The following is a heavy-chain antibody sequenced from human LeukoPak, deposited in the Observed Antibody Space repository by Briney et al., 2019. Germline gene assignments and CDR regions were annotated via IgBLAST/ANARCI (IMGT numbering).Heavy chain of an antibody. Sequence: PSETLSLTCTVSGGSISSYYWSWIRQPPGKGLEWIGYIYYSGNTNCNPSLKSRVTISVDTSKNQFSPKLSSVTAADTAVYFCARGPYSYDSSGAFDIWGQGTMVTVSS. V-gene: IGHV4-59*08. CDR2: IYYSGNT. D-gene: IGHD3-22*01. J-gene: IGHJ3*02. CDR1: GGSISSYY. CDR3: ARGPYSYDSSGAFDI.